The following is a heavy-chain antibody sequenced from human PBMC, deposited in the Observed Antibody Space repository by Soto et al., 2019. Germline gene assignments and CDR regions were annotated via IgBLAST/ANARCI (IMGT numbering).Heavy chain of an antibody. CDR3: AMTRRGVGIYHEVHN. CDR1: GFTFSNYA. V-gene: IGHV3-23*01. J-gene: IGHJ4*01. Sequence: PGGSLRLSCAASGFTFSNYAMSWVRQAPGKGLEWVSGISGSGGRTFYADSVKGRFTISRDNSKNTLYLQMNSLRVDDTAVYYCAMTRRGVGIYHEVHNWGHGTLATASS. D-gene: IGHD1-26*01. CDR2: ISGSGGRT.